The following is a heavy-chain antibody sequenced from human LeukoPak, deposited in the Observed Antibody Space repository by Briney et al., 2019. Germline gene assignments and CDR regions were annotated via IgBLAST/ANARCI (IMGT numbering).Heavy chain of an antibody. J-gene: IGHJ4*01. CDR3: AREDCTNGVCYIGFDY. Sequence: PSETLSLTCTVSGGSISSYYWSWIRQPAGKGLEWIGRIYTSGSTNYNPSLKSRVTMSVDTSKNQFSLKLSSVTAADTAVYYCAREDCTNGVCYIGFDYWGHGTLVTVSS. D-gene: IGHD2-8*01. V-gene: IGHV4-4*07. CDR1: GGSISSYY. CDR2: IYTSGST.